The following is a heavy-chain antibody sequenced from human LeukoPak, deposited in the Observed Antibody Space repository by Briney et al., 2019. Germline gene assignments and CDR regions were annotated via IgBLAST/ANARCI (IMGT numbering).Heavy chain of an antibody. D-gene: IGHD3-10*02. Sequence: GGSLRLSCAASGFTFSTYWMTWVRQAPGKGLEWVATIKQDGSEKYYVDSVKGRFIISRDNAKNSLYLQMNSLRVEDTAVYYCAELGITMIGGVWGKGTTVTISS. CDR3: AELGITMIGGV. V-gene: IGHV3-7*01. CDR2: IKQDGSEK. CDR1: GFTFSTYW. J-gene: IGHJ6*04.